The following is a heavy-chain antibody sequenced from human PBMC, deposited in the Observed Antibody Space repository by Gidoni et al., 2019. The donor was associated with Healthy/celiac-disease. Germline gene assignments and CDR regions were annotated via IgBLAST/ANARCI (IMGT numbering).Heavy chain of an antibody. J-gene: IGHJ4*02. V-gene: IGHV1-8*01. D-gene: IGHD3-16*01. Sequence: QVQLVQSGAEVQKPGASVKVSCKASGYTFTSYDINWVRQATGQGLEWMGWMNPNSGNTGYAQKFQGRVTMTRNTSISTAYMELSSLRSEDTAVYYCARGIGGGKPRGKYYFDYWGQGTLVTVSS. CDR3: ARGIGGGKPRGKYYFDY. CDR1: GYTFTSYD. CDR2: MNPNSGNT.